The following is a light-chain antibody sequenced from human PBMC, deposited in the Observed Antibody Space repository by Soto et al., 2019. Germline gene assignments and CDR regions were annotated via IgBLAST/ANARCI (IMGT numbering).Light chain of an antibody. J-gene: IGKJ5*01. CDR2: ASS. CDR1: QSSGSNF. CDR3: QLYGISPH. Sequence: DIVLTQSPGTLSLSPGERATLSCKTSQSSGSNFLAWYQHKPGQAPRLLNYASSNRAAGIPDRFSGSASGTDFTLTINRLAPEDFAVYYCQLYGISPHFGQGTRLEIK. V-gene: IGKV3-20*01.